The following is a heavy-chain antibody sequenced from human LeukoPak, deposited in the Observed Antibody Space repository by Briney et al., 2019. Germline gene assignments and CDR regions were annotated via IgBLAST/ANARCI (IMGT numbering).Heavy chain of an antibody. CDR1: GGSFSGYY. CDR3: ARRRGYYYDSSGYCPHFDY. Sequence: SETLSLTCAVYGGSFSGYYWSWIRQPPGKGLEWIGEINHSGSTNYNPSLKSRVTISVDTSKNQFSLKLSSVTAADTAVYYCARRRGYYYDSSGYCPHFDYWGQGTLVTVSS. CDR2: INHSGST. J-gene: IGHJ4*02. D-gene: IGHD3-22*01. V-gene: IGHV4-34*01.